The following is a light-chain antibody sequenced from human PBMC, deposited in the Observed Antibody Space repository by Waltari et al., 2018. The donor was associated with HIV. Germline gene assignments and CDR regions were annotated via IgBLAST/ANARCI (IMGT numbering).Light chain of an antibody. CDR1: QSVSSN. CDR3: QQYNNWPIT. Sequence: VMTQSPATLSVSPGERATLSCRASQSVSSNLAWYRQKPGQAPRLLIFGASTRATGIPARFSGSGSGTEFALTISGLQSEDFAVYYCQQYNNWPITFGQGTRLEIK. V-gene: IGKV3-15*01. J-gene: IGKJ5*01. CDR2: GAS.